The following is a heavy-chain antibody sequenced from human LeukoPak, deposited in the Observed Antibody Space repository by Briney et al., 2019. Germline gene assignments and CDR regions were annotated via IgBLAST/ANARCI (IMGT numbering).Heavy chain of an antibody. D-gene: IGHD3-22*01. CDR1: GGSISSSSYY. CDR2: IYYSGST. J-gene: IGHJ3*02. Sequence: PSETLSLTCTVSGGSISSSSYYWGWIRQPPGKGLEWIGSIYYSGSTYYNPSLKSRVTISVDTSKNQFSLKLSSVTAADTAVYYCARTIYDSSGSDAFDIWGQGTMVTVSS. CDR3: ARTIYDSSGSDAFDI. V-gene: IGHV4-39*07.